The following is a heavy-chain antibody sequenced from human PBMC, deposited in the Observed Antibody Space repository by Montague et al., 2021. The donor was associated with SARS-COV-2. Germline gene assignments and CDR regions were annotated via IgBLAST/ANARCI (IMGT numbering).Heavy chain of an antibody. J-gene: IGHJ4*02. V-gene: IGHV3-30*04. CDR3: ARGRDAGAVTGPDY. Sequence: SLRLSCAASEFTFRTYAMHWVRRTPGKGLEWVAVIEYDGNLKYYADSVKGRFTISRDNSKNTLYLQMSSLRVEDTAVYFCARGRDAGAVTGPDYWGQGTLVTVST. CDR2: IEYDGNLK. CDR1: EFTFRTYA. D-gene: IGHD1-26*01.